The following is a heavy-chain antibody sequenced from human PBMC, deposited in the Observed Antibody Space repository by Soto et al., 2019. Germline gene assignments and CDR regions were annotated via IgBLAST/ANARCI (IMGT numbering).Heavy chain of an antibody. V-gene: IGHV4-59*12. CDR3: ARDRHNNFFDP. D-gene: IGHD6-6*01. CDR1: GGSISSYY. Sequence: SETLSLTCTVSGGSISSYYWSWIRQPPGKGLEWIGYIYYSGSTYYNPSLESRVAISLDTSRNQFSLTLHSVTAADTAIYYCARDRHNNFFDPWGQGTLVTVSS. J-gene: IGHJ5*02. CDR2: IYYSGST.